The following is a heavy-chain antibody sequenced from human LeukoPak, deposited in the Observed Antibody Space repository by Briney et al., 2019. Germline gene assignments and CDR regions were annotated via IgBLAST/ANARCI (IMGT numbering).Heavy chain of an antibody. CDR2: INHSGST. J-gene: IGHJ4*02. V-gene: IGHV4-34*01. CDR3: ARHQVDGASPSAIDY. D-gene: IGHD1-26*01. Sequence: PSETLSLTCAVYGGSFSGYYWSWIRQPPGKGLEWIGEINHSGSTNYNPSLKSRVTISVDTSKNQFSLKLSSVTAADTAVYYCARHQVDGASPSAIDYWGQGSLVTVSS. CDR1: GGSFSGYY.